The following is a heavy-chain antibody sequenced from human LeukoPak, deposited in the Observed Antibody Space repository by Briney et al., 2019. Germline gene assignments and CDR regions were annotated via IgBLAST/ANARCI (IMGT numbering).Heavy chain of an antibody. V-gene: IGHV4-39*07. CDR1: GGSISSSNNY. J-gene: IGHJ6*03. CDR2: IHYTGST. Sequence: PSETLSLTCTVSGGSISSSNNYWGWIRQSPGKGLEWIGNIHYTGSTYYNPSLKSRVTISVDTSKNQFSLKLSSVTAADTAVYYCARRITIFGVVIYYYYYMDVWGKGTTVTVSS. CDR3: ARRITIFGVVIYYYYYMDV. D-gene: IGHD3-3*01.